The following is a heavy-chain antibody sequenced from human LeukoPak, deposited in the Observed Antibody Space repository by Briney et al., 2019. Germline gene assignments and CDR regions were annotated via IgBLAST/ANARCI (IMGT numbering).Heavy chain of an antibody. Sequence: ASVKVSCKASGYTFTSYDISWVRQATGQGLEWMGWMNPNSGNTGYAQKFQGRVTMTRNTSISTAYMELSSLRSEDTAVHYCARGRSVRSSPRGIDYWGQGTLVTVSS. CDR1: GYTFTSYD. CDR3: ARGRSVRSSPRGIDY. CDR2: MNPNSGNT. V-gene: IGHV1-8*01. J-gene: IGHJ4*02. D-gene: IGHD6-6*01.